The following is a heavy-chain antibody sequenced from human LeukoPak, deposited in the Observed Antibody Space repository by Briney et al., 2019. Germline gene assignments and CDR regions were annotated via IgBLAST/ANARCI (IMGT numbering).Heavy chain of an antibody. D-gene: IGHD4-17*01. Sequence: GGTLRLSCAASGFSFSYYSMSWVRQASGKGLEWGSSISSSSSDVYHADSVKRRYTISRDNAKNSLYLQMNSLRAEDTAVYYCARGMTTVTTSFDYWGQGTLVTVSS. CDR1: GFSFSYYS. J-gene: IGHJ4*02. V-gene: IGHV3-21*01. CDR2: ISSSSSDV. CDR3: ARGMTTVTTSFDY.